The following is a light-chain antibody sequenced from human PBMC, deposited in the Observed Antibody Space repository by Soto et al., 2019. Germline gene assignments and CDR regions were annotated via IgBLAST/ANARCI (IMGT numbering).Light chain of an antibody. CDR3: QQYGSSPKFS. CDR2: SAS. CDR1: QSVSSSY. J-gene: IGKJ3*01. V-gene: IGKV3-20*01. Sequence: EIVLTQSPGTLSLSPGERATLSCRASQSVSSSYLGWYQQKPGQAPRLLIYSASRRATGIPDRFSGSGSGTDFTLTISRVEPEDFAVYYCQQYGSSPKFSFGPGTKVDIK.